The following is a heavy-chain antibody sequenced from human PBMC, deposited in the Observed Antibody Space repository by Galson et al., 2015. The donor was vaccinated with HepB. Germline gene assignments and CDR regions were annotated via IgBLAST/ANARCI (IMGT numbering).Heavy chain of an antibody. Sequence: SLRLSCAASGFTFSSYSMNWVRQAPGKGLEWVSSISSSSSYIYYADSVKGRFTISRDNAKNSLYLQMNSLRAEDTAVYYCARDGQYDFWISWHQFRGNWFDPWGQGTLVTVSS. D-gene: IGHD3-3*01. V-gene: IGHV3-21*01. CDR3: ARDGQYDFWISWHQFRGNWFDP. CDR1: GFTFSSYS. CDR2: ISSSSSYI. J-gene: IGHJ5*02.